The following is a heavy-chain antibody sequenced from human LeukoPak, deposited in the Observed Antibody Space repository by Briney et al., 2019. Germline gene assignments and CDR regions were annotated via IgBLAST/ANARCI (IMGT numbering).Heavy chain of an antibody. V-gene: IGHV4-59*01. CDR3: ARAPSYYYDSSGSP. D-gene: IGHD3-22*01. J-gene: IGHJ5*02. CDR1: GGSISSYY. Sequence: SETLSLTCTVSGGSISSYYWSWIRQSPGKGLEWIGYIYYSGTTNYNPSLKSRVTTSVDTSKNQFSLKLSSVTAADTAVYYCARAPSYYYDSSGSPWGQGTLVTVSS. CDR2: IYYSGTT.